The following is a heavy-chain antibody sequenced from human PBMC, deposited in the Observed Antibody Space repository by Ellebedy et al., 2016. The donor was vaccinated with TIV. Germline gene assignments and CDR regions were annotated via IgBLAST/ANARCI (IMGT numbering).Heavy chain of an antibody. CDR1: GFTFGPSG. J-gene: IGHJ2*01. D-gene: IGHD2-15*01. CDR2: AWFDGSRK. Sequence: PGGSLRLSCAPSGFTFGPSGMHWVRQAPGKGLEWVAQAWFDGSRKYYADSVKGRFTIARDNSKNILYLQMNSLRVEDTAVYYCARDRCSGDTCPRDWYFDLWGRGTLVTVSS. CDR3: ARDRCSGDTCPRDWYFDL. V-gene: IGHV3-33*01.